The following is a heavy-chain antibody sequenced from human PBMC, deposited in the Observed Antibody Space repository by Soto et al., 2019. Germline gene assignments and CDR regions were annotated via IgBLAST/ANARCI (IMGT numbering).Heavy chain of an antibody. CDR2: INTGNGNT. J-gene: IGHJ4*02. CDR3: AREDGGGALDY. CDR1: GYIFTSYA. V-gene: IGHV1-3*04. D-gene: IGHD3-10*01. Sequence: ASVKVSCKASGYIFTSYAVHWVRQAPGQCLEWMGWINTGNGNTKYSQKFQGRVTITRDTSASTVYMELNSLTSEDTAVYYCAREDGGGALDYWGQGTLVTVSS.